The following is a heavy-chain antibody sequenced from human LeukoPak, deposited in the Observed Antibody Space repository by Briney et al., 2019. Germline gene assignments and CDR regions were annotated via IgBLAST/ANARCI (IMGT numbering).Heavy chain of an antibody. Sequence: SETLSLTCTVSGGSISSGDYYWSWIRQPPGKGLEWIGYIYYSGSTYYNPSLKSRVTISVDTSKNQFSLKLSSVTAADTAVYYCAKGSGGYSYGFIQLWFDPWGQGTLATVSS. D-gene: IGHD5-18*01. V-gene: IGHV4-30-4*01. CDR2: IYYSGST. CDR1: GGSISSGDYY. J-gene: IGHJ5*02. CDR3: AKGSGGYSYGFIQLWFDP.